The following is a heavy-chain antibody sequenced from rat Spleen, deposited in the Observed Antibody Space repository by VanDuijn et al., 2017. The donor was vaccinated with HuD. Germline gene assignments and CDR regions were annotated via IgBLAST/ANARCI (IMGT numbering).Heavy chain of an antibody. CDR2: ISTDGGNT. J-gene: IGHJ2*01. Sequence: EVQLVESGGGLVQPGRSMKLSCAASGFTFSNYYMAWVRQAPTKGLEWVASISTDGGNTYFRDSVKGRFTISRDNAKSTLFLQMDSLRSEDTATYYCAIPYGYWGQGVMVTVSS. V-gene: IGHV5-25*01. D-gene: IGHD1-3*01. CDR3: AIPYGY. CDR1: GFTFSNYY.